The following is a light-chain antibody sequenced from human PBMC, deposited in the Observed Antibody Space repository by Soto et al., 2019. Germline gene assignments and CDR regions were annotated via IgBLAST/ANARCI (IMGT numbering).Light chain of an antibody. CDR2: GAS. V-gene: IGKV3-15*01. CDR1: QAISSN. Sequence: EIVMTQSPATLSVSRGERATLSCRANQAISSNLAWYQQKPGQAPRLLIYGASTRATDIPDGFSGSGSGTEFTLTISSLQSEDFAVYYCQHYNNWLGTFGGGTKVDIK. J-gene: IGKJ4*01. CDR3: QHYNNWLGT.